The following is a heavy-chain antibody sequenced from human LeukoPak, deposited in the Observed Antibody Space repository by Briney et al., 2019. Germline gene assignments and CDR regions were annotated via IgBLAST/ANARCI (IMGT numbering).Heavy chain of an antibody. Sequence: GGSLRLSCAGSGFTFSSYYMIWVRQAPGKGLEWVSYISRSSSIIYYADSVKGRFTISRYNAKNSLYLQMNSLRDEDTAVYYCARDQFYAFDIWGQGTMVTVSS. V-gene: IGHV3-48*02. CDR3: ARDQFYAFDI. J-gene: IGHJ3*02. CDR2: ISRSSSII. CDR1: GFTFSSYY.